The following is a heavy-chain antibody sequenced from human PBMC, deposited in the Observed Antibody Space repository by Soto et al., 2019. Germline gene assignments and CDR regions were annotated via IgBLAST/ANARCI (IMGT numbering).Heavy chain of an antibody. Sequence: QVQLQESGPGLVKPSRTLSLTCTVSGDSINNGGYYWSWIRQPPGKGLEWIGYMSNTGSTDYNPSLESRVTMSIDTSKNQFSLNLSSVTAADTAFYYCARHRGAWGNWFDPWGQGTLVTVSP. V-gene: IGHV4-31*03. D-gene: IGHD7-27*01. J-gene: IGHJ5*02. CDR3: ARHRGAWGNWFDP. CDR1: GDSINNGGYY. CDR2: MSNTGST.